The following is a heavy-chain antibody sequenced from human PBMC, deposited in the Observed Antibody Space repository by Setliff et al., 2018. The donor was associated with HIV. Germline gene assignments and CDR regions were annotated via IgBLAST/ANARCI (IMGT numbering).Heavy chain of an antibody. CDR3: ARGTDYSGWFYDY. CDR2: ISANGNRA. V-gene: IGHV3-23*01. CDR1: GFTFSSYA. J-gene: IGHJ4*02. Sequence: GGSLRLSCAASGFTFSSYAMSWVRQAPGKGLEWVSGISANGNRAYYADSVRGRFTISRDNSKNSLYLQMNSLRAEDTAVYYCARGTDYSGWFYDYWGQGTQVTVSS. D-gene: IGHD1-26*01.